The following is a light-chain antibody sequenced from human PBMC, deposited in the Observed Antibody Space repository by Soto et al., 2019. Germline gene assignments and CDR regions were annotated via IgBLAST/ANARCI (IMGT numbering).Light chain of an antibody. V-gene: IGKV3-20*01. Sequence: EIVSTQSPATLALAPGGGATRSCRASQSASSSYLAWYQQKTGQPPRLLIYGASSRATGIPDRFSGRGSGTDFTLAISRLEPEDFEVYYCQQYGSSPQTFGGGTKVDIK. J-gene: IGKJ4*01. CDR1: QSASSSY. CDR2: GAS. CDR3: QQYGSSPQT.